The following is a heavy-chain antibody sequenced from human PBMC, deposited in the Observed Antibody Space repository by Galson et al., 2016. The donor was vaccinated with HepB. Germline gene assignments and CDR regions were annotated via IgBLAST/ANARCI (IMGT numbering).Heavy chain of an antibody. V-gene: IGHV3-23*01. J-gene: IGHJ4*02. CDR2: ISGSGGST. CDR3: AKDALAVAGPGYYFDY. Sequence: SLRLSCAASGFTFSSYAMSWARQAPGKGLEWVSAISGSGGSTYYADSVKGRFTISRDNSKNTLYLQMNSLRAEDTAVYYCAKDALAVAGPGYYFDYWGQGTLVTVSS. CDR1: GFTFSSYA. D-gene: IGHD6-19*01.